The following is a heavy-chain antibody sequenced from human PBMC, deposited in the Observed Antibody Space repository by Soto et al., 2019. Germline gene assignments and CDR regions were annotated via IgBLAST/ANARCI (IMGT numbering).Heavy chain of an antibody. D-gene: IGHD2-15*01. J-gene: IGHJ5*02. Sequence: SVKVSCKASGGTFSSYAISWVRQAPGQGLEWMGGIIPIFGTANYAQKFQGRVTITADESTSTAYMELSSLRSEDTAVYYCARAKGGYCSGGSCYSKGLWFDPWGQGTLVTSPQ. CDR2: IIPIFGTA. CDR1: GGTFSSYA. CDR3: ARAKGGYCSGGSCYSKGLWFDP. V-gene: IGHV1-69*13.